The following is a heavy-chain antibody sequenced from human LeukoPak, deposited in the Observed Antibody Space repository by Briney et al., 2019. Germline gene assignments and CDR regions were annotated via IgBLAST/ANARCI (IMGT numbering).Heavy chain of an antibody. CDR2: IYTSGST. D-gene: IGHD3-9*01. V-gene: IGHV4-4*07. J-gene: IGHJ5*02. Sequence: PSETLSLPCTVSGGSISSYYWSWIRHPAAKGLEWIGRIYTSGSTNYNPSLKSRVTMSVDTSKNQFSLKLSSVTAADTAVYYCARVYYDILTGSGPYWVDPWGQGALVTVSS. CDR3: ARVYYDILTGSGPYWVDP. CDR1: GGSISSYY.